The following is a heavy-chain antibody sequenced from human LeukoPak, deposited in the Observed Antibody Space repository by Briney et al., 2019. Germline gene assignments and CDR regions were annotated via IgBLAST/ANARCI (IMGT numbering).Heavy chain of an antibody. CDR3: ARASYNSDWYFDQ. D-gene: IGHD6-19*01. Sequence: PGGSLRLSCAVSGFTFRGHEMNWVRQAPGKGLGWISYISTSGSIIYYADSVKGRFTISKDNARNSLFLQMGSLKVEDTAVYYCARASYNSDWYFDQWGQGTLVTVSS. CDR1: GFTFRGHE. V-gene: IGHV3-48*03. CDR2: ISTSGSII. J-gene: IGHJ4*02.